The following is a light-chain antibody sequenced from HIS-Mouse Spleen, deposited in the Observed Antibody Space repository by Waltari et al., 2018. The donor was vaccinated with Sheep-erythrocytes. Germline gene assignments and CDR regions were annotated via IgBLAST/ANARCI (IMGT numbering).Light chain of an antibody. V-gene: IGKV1-9*01. CDR1: QGISSY. CDR3: QQYGSSPFT. CDR2: AAS. J-gene: IGKJ3*01. Sequence: DIQLTQSPSFLSASVGDRVTITCRASQGISSYLAWYQQKPGKAPKLLINAASTLQSGVPSRFSGSGSGTDFTLTISRLEPEDFAVYYCQQYGSSPFTFGPGTKVDIK.